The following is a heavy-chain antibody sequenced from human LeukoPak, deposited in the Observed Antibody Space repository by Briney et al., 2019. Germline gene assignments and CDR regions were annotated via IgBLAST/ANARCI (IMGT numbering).Heavy chain of an antibody. J-gene: IGHJ4*02. CDR1: GFTFSSYG. CDR2: ISYDGSNK. Sequence: GRSLRLSCAASGFTFSSYGMHWVRQAPGKGLEWVAVISYDGSNKYYADSVKGRFTISRDNSKNTLYLQMNSLRAEDTAVYYCAKERSGGSYSTWLDWGQGTLVTVSS. D-gene: IGHD1-26*01. CDR3: AKERSGGSYSTWLD. V-gene: IGHV3-30*18.